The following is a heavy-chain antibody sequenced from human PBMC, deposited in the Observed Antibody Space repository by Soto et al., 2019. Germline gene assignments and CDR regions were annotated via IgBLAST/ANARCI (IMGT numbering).Heavy chain of an antibody. D-gene: IGHD3-22*01. V-gene: IGHV3-23*01. Sequence: EVQLLESGGDLIQPGGSLRLSCAASGFTFNIYAMTWVRQAPGKGLEWVSAFGGYGDFTYYADSVEGRFPISRDNSKNTLYLQMNSLRAEDTAVYYCAKDRYLDHDSRGYLFDNWGQGTLVTVSS. CDR2: FGGYGDFT. J-gene: IGHJ4*02. CDR3: AKDRYLDHDSRGYLFDN. CDR1: GFTFNIYA.